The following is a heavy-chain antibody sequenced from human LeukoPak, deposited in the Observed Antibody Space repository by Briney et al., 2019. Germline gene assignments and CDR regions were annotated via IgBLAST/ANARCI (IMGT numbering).Heavy chain of an antibody. Sequence: GGSLRLSCAASGFTFSNYWMHWVRQAPRKGLVGVSHIYSDGIGTNYAASVKGRFTISRDNAKNTLYLQINSLRAEDTAVYYCAKARYCDSTACRYYGMDVWGQGTTVTVSS. D-gene: IGHD2/OR15-2a*01. CDR3: AKARYCDSTACRYYGMDV. CDR1: GFTFSNYW. J-gene: IGHJ6*02. CDR2: IYSDGIGT. V-gene: IGHV3-74*01.